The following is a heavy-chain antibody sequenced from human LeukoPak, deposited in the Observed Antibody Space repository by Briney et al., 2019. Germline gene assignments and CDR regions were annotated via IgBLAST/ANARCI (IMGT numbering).Heavy chain of an antibody. D-gene: IGHD1-1*01. J-gene: IGHJ4*02. CDR1: GFTFSSHV. Sequence: GGPLRLSCAASGFTFSSHVMNWVRQAPGKGLEWVSGISGSGGSTYYADSVKGRFTISRDNSKNTLYLQMNSLRAEDTAVYYCANLPPGPFDYWGQGTLVTVSS. CDR2: ISGSGGST. CDR3: ANLPPGPFDY. V-gene: IGHV3-23*01.